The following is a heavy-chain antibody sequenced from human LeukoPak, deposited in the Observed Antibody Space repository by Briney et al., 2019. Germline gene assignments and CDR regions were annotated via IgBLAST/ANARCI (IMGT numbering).Heavy chain of an antibody. CDR2: ISGSADKT. CDR3: AKDLLSGSGFYSWGIFDS. J-gene: IGHJ4*02. D-gene: IGHD3-10*01. Sequence: GGSLTLSCAPSGFTFSSHAMSWVSQVPGRGVEWVSGISGSADKTVYADSVKGRLTISRDNSKNTLTLQMNSLRTDDAAVYYCAKDLLSGSGFYSWGIFDSWGQGTLVSVSS. CDR1: GFTFSSHA. V-gene: IGHV3-23*01.